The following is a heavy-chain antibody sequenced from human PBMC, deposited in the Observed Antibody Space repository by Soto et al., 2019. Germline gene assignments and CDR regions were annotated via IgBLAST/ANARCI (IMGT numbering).Heavy chain of an antibody. D-gene: IGHD3-3*01. CDR3: ARGGFGVVIFYQTMRPNWFDP. CDR1: VGSFSVYY. CDR2: INHSGST. Sequence: PSETLPLTCAVYVGSFSVYYWSWIRQPPGKGLEWIGEINHSGSTNYNPSLKSRVTISVDTSKNQFSLKLSSVTAADTAVYYCARGGFGVVIFYQTMRPNWFDPWREGILVTVHS. J-gene: IGHJ5*02. V-gene: IGHV4-34*01.